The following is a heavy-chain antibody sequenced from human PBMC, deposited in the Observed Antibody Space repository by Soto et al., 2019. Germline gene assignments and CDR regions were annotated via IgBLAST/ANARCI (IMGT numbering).Heavy chain of an antibody. CDR1: GFTFGSYG. Sequence: GGSLRLSCGTSGFTFGSYGLHWVRQAPGKGLEWVALISYDGSEKYYADSVKGRSTISRENSRNSVYLQMNSLRREDTAVYYCARISGSYHMDYWGQGALVTVSS. V-gene: IGHV3-30*04. D-gene: IGHD1-26*01. CDR3: ARISGSYHMDY. J-gene: IGHJ4*02. CDR2: ISYDGSEK.